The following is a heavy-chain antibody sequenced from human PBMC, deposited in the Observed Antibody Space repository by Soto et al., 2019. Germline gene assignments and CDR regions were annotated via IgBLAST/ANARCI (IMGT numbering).Heavy chain of an antibody. CDR2: IIPLTETP. CDR1: GGTFSDYA. V-gene: IGHV1-69*01. CDR3: AIGTRSSWSCDF. Sequence: QVQVVQSGAEVKKPGSSVKVSCKASGGTFSDYAISWVQQAPGQGLEWMGGIIPLTETPVYAQTVQGRLTISADEVTSVAYMELSTLRSDDTAVYYCAIGTRSSWSCDFWGQGTLVTVSS. J-gene: IGHJ4*02. D-gene: IGHD6-13*01.